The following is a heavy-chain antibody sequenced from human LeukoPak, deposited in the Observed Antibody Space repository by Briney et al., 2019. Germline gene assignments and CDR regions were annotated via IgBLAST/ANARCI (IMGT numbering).Heavy chain of an antibody. J-gene: IGHJ6*02. CDR2: ISGSGGST. V-gene: IGHV3-23*01. CDR1: GFTFSSYA. CDR3: AKGSHRLYGMDV. Sequence: GGSLRLSCAASGFTFSSYAMSWVRQAPGKGLEWVSAISGSGGSTYYADSVKGRFTISRDNSKNTLYLQVNSLRAEDTAVYYCAKGSHRLYGMDVWGQGTTVTVSS.